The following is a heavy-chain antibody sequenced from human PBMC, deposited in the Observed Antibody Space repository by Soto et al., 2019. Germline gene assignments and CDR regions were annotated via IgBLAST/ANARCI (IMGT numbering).Heavy chain of an antibody. CDR1: GGSFSNKTYY. J-gene: IGHJ4*02. D-gene: IGHD4-17*01. CDR3: ARTTAVPNTLRSRYFFDY. Sequence: SETLSLTCAVYGGSFSNKTYYWSWIRQPPGKRLEWIGYVYYSGTTNYNPSLKSRVTISVDLSKNQFSLRLSSVTTADTALYYCARTTAVPNTLRSRYFFDYWGQGTLVTVSS. V-gene: IGHV4-61*01. CDR2: VYYSGTT.